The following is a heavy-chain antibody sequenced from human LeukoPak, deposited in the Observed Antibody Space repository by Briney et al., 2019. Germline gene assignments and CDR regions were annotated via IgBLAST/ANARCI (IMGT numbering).Heavy chain of an antibody. V-gene: IGHV3-53*01. CDR1: GFTVSGNY. CDR3: ARGVFDSGAYSHDAFDV. D-gene: IGHD3-22*01. CDR2: TYSAETS. Sequence: PGGSLRLSCAASGFTVSGNYLHWVRQAPGKGLEWVSGTYSAETSYYAGSVRGRFTISRDNSRNTVSLEMNNLGAEDTAVYYCARGVFDSGAYSHDAFDVWGRGTMVTVSS. J-gene: IGHJ3*01.